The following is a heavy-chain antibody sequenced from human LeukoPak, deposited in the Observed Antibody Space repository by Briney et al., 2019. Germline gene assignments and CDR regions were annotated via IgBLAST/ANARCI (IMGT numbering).Heavy chain of an antibody. Sequence: SETLSLTCAVYGGSFSGYYWSWIRQPPGKGLEWIGEINHSGSTNYNPSLESRVTISVDTSKNQFSLKLSSVTAADTAVYYCAREASIAVADVWGQGTTVTVSS. V-gene: IGHV4-34*01. CDR3: AREASIAVADV. CDR1: GGSFSGYY. CDR2: INHSGST. J-gene: IGHJ6*02. D-gene: IGHD6-19*01.